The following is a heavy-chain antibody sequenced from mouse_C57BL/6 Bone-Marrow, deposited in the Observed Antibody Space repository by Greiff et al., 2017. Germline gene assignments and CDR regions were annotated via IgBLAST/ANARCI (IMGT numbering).Heavy chain of an antibody. Sequence: VQLQQSGTELVKPGASVKLSCTASGYTFTSYWMHWVQQRPGQGLEWIGYINPSSGGTNYNEKFKSKATLTVDKSSSTAYMQLSSLTSEDSAVYYCASALLVNDCDYWGQGTRLTVSA. D-gene: IGHD1-1*01. J-gene: IGHJ2*03. V-gene: IGHV1-53*01. CDR3: ASALLVNDCDY. CDR1: GYTFTSYW. CDR2: INPSSGGT.